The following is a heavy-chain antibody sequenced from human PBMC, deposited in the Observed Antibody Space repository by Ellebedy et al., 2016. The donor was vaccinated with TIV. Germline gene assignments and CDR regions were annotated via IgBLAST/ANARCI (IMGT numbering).Heavy chain of an antibody. J-gene: IGHJ4*02. CDR1: GGSISRGDYY. CDR3: ASHRGFNSGWTFDY. CDR2: IFYSGST. Sequence: MPSETLSLTCTVSGGSISRGDYYWSWFRQPPGKGLEWIGYIFYSGSTYYNLSLESRVTMSVDTSKNQFSLKLSSVTAADTDVYYCASHRGFNSGWTFDYWGLGTLVTVSS. D-gene: IGHD5-12*01. V-gene: IGHV4-30-4*01.